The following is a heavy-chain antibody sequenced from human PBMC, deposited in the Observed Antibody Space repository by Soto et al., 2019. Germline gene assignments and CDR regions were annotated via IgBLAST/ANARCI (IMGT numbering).Heavy chain of an antibody. CDR1: GYSFTSYW. J-gene: IGHJ4*02. D-gene: IGHD2-15*01. CDR2: IDPSDSYT. Sequence: LGESLKISCKGSGYSFTSYWISWVRLMPGKGVEWMGRIDPSDSYTNYSRSFRGHVTIEADKSVSTAYLQWSSLKASDTAMYYCATTPTVVVAATFDYWGQGTLVTVSS. CDR3: ATTPTVVVAATFDY. V-gene: IGHV5-10-1*01.